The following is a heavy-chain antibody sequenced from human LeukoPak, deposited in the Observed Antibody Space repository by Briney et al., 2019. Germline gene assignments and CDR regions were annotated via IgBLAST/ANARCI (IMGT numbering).Heavy chain of an antibody. CDR2: ISGSDGYT. CDR3: AKAGYTSGRTPFNY. J-gene: IGHJ4*02. CDR1: GFTFSTYV. V-gene: IGHV3-23*01. D-gene: IGHD2-15*01. Sequence: GGSLRLSCAASGFTFSTYVMSWVRQVPGMELEWVSSISGSDGYTYYADSVKGRFTVSRDNSKNTLYLQMNSLRAEDTATYYCAKAGYTSGRTPFNYWGQGTLVTASS.